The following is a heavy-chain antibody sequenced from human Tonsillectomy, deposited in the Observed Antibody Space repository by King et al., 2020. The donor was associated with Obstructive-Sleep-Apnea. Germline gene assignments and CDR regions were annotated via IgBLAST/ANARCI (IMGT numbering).Heavy chain of an antibody. Sequence: VQLQESGPGLVKPSQTLSLTCTVSGGSISSGGYYWSWIRQHPGKGLEWIGYIYYSESTYYNPSLKSRVTISVDTSKNHFSLILTSVTAADTAVYFCARGQVLVVPATQGGFDYWGQGILVTVSS. V-gene: IGHV4-31*03. CDR1: GGSISSGGYY. D-gene: IGHD2-2*01. CDR2: IYYSEST. J-gene: IGHJ4*02. CDR3: ARGQVLVVPATQGGFDY.